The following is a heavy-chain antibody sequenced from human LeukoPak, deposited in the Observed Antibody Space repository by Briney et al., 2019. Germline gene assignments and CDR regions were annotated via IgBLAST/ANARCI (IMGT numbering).Heavy chain of an antibody. Sequence: GWMTPNSGNTGYAQKFQGRVTMTRNTSISTAYMELSSLRSEDTAVYYCARGLLRYFDWFGYWGQGTLVTVSS. V-gene: IGHV1-8*01. J-gene: IGHJ4*02. CDR2: MTPNSGNT. CDR3: ARGLLRYFDWFGY. D-gene: IGHD3-9*01.